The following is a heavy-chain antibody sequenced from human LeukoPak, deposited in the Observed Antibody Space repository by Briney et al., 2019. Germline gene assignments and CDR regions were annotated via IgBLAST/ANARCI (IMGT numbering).Heavy chain of an antibody. J-gene: IGHJ4*02. Sequence: GESLKISCQGYGYIFTSYWIGWVRQMPGKGLELMGIIYPGDSDTRYSPSFQGQVTISADKSISTAYLQWSSLKASDTAMYYCARRRAPGNFDYWGQGTLVSVSS. CDR3: ARRRAPGNFDY. V-gene: IGHV5-51*01. CDR2: IYPGDSDT. CDR1: GYIFTSYW. D-gene: IGHD2-21*01.